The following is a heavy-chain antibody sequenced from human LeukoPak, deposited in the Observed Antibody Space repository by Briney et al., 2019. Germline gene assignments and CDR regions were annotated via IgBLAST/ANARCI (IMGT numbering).Heavy chain of an antibody. J-gene: IGHJ5*02. Sequence: NPGGSLRLSCAASAFTFSSYSMNWIRQPPGKGLEWIGEINHSGSTNYNPSLKSRVTISVDTSKNQFSLKLSSVTAADTAVYYCARAGYSSSWFPHNWFDPWGQGTLVTVSS. V-gene: IGHV4-34*01. CDR3: ARAGYSSSWFPHNWFDP. D-gene: IGHD6-13*01. CDR1: AFTFSSYS. CDR2: INHSGST.